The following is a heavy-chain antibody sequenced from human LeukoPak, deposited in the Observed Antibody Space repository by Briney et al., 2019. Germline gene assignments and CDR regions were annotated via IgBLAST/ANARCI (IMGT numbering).Heavy chain of an antibody. Sequence: SETLSLICTVSGGSISSYYWSWIRQPPGKGLEWIGYIYYSGSTNYNPSLKSRVTVSVDTSKNQFSLKLSSVTAADTAVYYCAGAAVVAYYGMDVWGQGTTVTVSS. J-gene: IGHJ6*02. CDR3: AGAAVVAYYGMDV. CDR1: GGSISSYY. V-gene: IGHV4-59*01. CDR2: IYYSGST. D-gene: IGHD2-15*01.